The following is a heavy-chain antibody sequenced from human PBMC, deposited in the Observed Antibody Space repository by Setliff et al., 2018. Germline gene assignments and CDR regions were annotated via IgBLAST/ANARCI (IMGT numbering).Heavy chain of an antibody. CDR1: GGSVGNSYYY. V-gene: IGHV4-61*10. Sequence: PSETLSLTCTVSGGSVGNSYYYWNWIRQPAGKGLEWIGYVSHSGSTDYNPSLRSRVTVSVDTSRIHFSLKLRSVTAADTAVYYCARAPGRQDYHYMELWGKGTTVTVSS. J-gene: IGHJ6*03. CDR2: VSHSGST. CDR3: ARAPGRQDYHYMEL. D-gene: IGHD2-15*01.